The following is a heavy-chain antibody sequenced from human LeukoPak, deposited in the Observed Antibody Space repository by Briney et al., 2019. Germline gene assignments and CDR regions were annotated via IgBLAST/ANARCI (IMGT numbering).Heavy chain of an antibody. Sequence: SETLSLTCTVSGGSISSGGYYWSWIRQHPGKGLEWIGYIYYSGSTYYNPSLKSRVTISVDTSKNQFSLKLSSVTAADTAVYYCASNHFGYSSSWPKGPPDAFDIWGQGTMVTVSS. D-gene: IGHD6-13*01. CDR2: IYYSGST. CDR1: GGSISSGGYY. CDR3: ASNHFGYSSSWPKGPPDAFDI. J-gene: IGHJ3*02. V-gene: IGHV4-31*03.